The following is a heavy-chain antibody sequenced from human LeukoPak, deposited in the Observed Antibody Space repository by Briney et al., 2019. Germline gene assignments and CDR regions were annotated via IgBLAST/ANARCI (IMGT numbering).Heavy chain of an antibody. CDR1: GFTFSNYA. CDR2: ISGSGLTT. V-gene: IGHV3-23*01. D-gene: IGHD1-26*01. J-gene: IGHJ4*02. Sequence: PGGPLRPSCVASGFTFSNYAMSWVRLAPGRGLEWVSVISGSGLTTFYADSVKGRFTISRDNSKNTLYLQMNSLRAEDTAVYYCAKERREQSRDNYFDYWGQGTLVTVSS. CDR3: AKERREQSRDNYFDY.